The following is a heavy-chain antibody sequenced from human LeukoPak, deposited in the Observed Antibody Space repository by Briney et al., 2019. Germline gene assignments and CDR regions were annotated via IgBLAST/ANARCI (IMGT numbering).Heavy chain of an antibody. CDR2: ISWNSGSI. D-gene: IGHD6-13*01. V-gene: IGHV3-9*01. J-gene: IGHJ5*02. CDR1: GFTFDDYA. Sequence: GGSLRLSCAASGFTFDDYAMHWVRQAPGKGLEWVSGISWNSGSIGYADSVKGRFTISRDNAKNSLYLQMNSLRAEDTALYYCARDGGSSWYPNWFDPWGQGTLVTVSS. CDR3: ARDGGSSWYPNWFDP.